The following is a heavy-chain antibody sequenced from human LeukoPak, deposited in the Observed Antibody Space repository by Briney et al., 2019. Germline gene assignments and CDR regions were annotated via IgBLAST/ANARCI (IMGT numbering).Heavy chain of an antibody. CDR1: GYTFTGYF. CDR2: INPNSGGT. D-gene: IGHD5-12*01. Sequence: WASVKVSCKASGYTFTGYFMHCVRQAPGQGLEWMGWINPNSGGTNYAQKFQGRVTMTRDTSISTAYMELSRLRSDDTAIYYCARGGIPVYYYYMDVWDKGTTVTISS. CDR3: ARGGIPVYYYYMDV. J-gene: IGHJ6*03. V-gene: IGHV1-2*02.